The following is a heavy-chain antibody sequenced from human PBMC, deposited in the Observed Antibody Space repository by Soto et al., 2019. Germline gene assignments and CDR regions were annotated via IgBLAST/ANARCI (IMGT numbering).Heavy chain of an antibody. Sequence: QVQLVQSGAEVKKPGSSVKVSCKASGGTFSSYALSWVRQAPGQGLEWMGGIIPIVGTANYAQKFQARVTITADESTSTAYMQLSSLRCEATAAYCCERGYCSGGSCSVADSHCGMYVWGRGTTVTVCS. CDR2: IIPIVGTA. D-gene: IGHD2-15*01. V-gene: IGHV1-69*01. CDR1: GGTFSSYA. J-gene: IGHJ6*02. CDR3: ERGYCSGGSCSVADSHCGMYV.